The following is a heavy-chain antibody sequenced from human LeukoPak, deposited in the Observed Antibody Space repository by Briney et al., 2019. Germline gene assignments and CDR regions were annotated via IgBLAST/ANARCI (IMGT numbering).Heavy chain of an antibody. CDR2: ISAYNGNT. V-gene: IGHV1-18*01. Sequence: ASVTVSCTASGYTFTSYGISWVRQAPGQGLEWMGWISAYNGNTNYAQKLQGRVTMTTDTSTSTAYMELRSLRSDDTAVYYCARDIILYSGYDLNPWGQGTLVTVSS. CDR1: GYTFTSYG. D-gene: IGHD5-12*01. CDR3: ARDIILYSGYDLNP. J-gene: IGHJ5*02.